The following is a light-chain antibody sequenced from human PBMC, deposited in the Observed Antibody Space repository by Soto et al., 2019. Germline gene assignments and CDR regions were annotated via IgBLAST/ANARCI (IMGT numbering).Light chain of an antibody. CDR2: AAS. CDR1: QGISSY. CDR3: QQYYSYPLT. J-gene: IGKJ4*01. Sequence: AIRITPSPSSFSSSTGGRFTIACLASQGISSYLAWYQQKPGKAPKLLIYAASTLQSGVPSRFSGSGSGTDFTLTISCLQSEDFATYYCQQYYSYPLTFGGGTKVDIK. V-gene: IGKV1-8*01.